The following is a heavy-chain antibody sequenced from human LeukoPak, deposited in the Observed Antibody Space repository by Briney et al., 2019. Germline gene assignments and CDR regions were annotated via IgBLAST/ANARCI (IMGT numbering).Heavy chain of an antibody. D-gene: IGHD3-10*01. CDR1: GGSISSGVYY. Sequence: SETLSLTCTVSGGSISSGVYYWSWIRQHPGKGLEWIGYIYYSGSTYYNPSLKSRVTISVDTSKNQFSLKLSSVTAADTAVYYCASREGVRVGYFDYWGQGTPVTVSS. CDR2: IYYSGST. CDR3: ASREGVRVGYFDY. V-gene: IGHV4-31*03. J-gene: IGHJ4*02.